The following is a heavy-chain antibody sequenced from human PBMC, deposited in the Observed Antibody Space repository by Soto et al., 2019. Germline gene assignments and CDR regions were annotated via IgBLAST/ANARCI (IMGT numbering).Heavy chain of an antibody. Sequence: EVQLVESGGGLVQPGGSLRLSCAASGFTFTDHYMDWVRQAPGKGLEWVGRARNKVNSYIIAYAASVEGRFIISRDDSKNSLYLQMNSLRAEDTALYYCAKDLASCVGDCYAPFDYWGQGTLVTVSS. CDR1: GFTFTDHY. CDR2: ARNKVNSYII. J-gene: IGHJ4*02. V-gene: IGHV3-72*01. CDR3: AKDLASCVGDCYAPFDY. D-gene: IGHD2-21*02.